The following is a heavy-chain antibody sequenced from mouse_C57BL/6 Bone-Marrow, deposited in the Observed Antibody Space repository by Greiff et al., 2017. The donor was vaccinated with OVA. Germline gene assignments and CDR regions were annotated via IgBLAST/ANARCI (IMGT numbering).Heavy chain of an antibody. CDR2: IDPSDSYT. V-gene: IGHV1-69*01. CDR1: GYTFTSYW. CDR3: ARAGIYFAY. D-gene: IGHD2-1*01. Sequence: QVQLQQPGAELVMPGASVKLSCKASGYTFTSYWMHWVKQRPGQGLEWIGEIDPSDSYTNYTQKFKGKSTLTVDKSSSTAYMQLSSLTSEDSAVYYCARAGIYFAYWGQGTLVTVSA. J-gene: IGHJ3*01.